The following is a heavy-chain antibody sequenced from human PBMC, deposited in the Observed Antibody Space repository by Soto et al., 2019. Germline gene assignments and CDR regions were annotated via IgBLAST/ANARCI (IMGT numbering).Heavy chain of an antibody. D-gene: IGHD5-12*01. J-gene: IGHJ3*02. V-gene: IGHV1-2*02. CDR1: GYTFTGYY. CDR3: ARPEMATRTEAFDI. Sequence: ASVKVSCKASGYTFTGYYMHWVRQALGQGLEWMGWINPNSGGTNYAQKFQGRVTMTRDTSISTAYMELSRLRSDDTAVYYCARPEMATRTEAFDIWGQGTMVTVSS. CDR2: INPNSGGT.